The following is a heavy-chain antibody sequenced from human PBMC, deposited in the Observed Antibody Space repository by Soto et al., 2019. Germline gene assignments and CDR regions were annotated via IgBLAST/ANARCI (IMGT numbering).Heavy chain of an antibody. Sequence: EVQLLESGGGLVQPGGSLRLSCAASGFTFSSYAMSWVRKAPGKGLEWVSAISGSGGSTYYADSVKGRFTISRDNSKNTLYLQMNSLRAEDTAVYYCASLKGDILAPFEYWGQGTLVTVSS. CDR1: GFTFSSYA. CDR2: ISGSGGST. J-gene: IGHJ4*02. CDR3: ASLKGDILAPFEY. D-gene: IGHD3-9*01. V-gene: IGHV3-23*01.